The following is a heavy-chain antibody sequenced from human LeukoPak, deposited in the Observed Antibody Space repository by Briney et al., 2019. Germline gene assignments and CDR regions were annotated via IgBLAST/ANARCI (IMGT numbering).Heavy chain of an antibody. CDR2: ITPIFGTA. CDR1: GGTFSRYA. CDR3: ARDAAIYERSGYYYLW. D-gene: IGHD3-22*01. V-gene: IGHV1-69*13. J-gene: IGHJ4*02. Sequence: ASVKVSCKASGGTFSRYAISWVRQAPGQGLEWMGGITPIFGTANYAQKFQGRVTITADESTSTAYMELSGLRSEDTAVYFCARDAAIYERSGYYYLWWGQGTLVTVSS.